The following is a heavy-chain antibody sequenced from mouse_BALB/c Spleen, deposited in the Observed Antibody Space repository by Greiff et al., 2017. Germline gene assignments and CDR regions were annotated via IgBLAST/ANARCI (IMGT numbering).Heavy chain of an antibody. CDR1: GFNITDYY. Sequence: EVQLQQSGAELVRSGASVKLSCTASGFNITDYYMHWVKQRPEQGLEWIGWIDPENGDTEYAPKFQGKATMTADTSSNTAYLQLSSLTSEDTAVYYCNALRGNSFYYFDYGGQGTTLTVSS. D-gene: IGHD2-1*01. CDR3: NALRGNSFYYFDY. V-gene: IGHV14-4*02. CDR2: IDPENGDT. J-gene: IGHJ2*01.